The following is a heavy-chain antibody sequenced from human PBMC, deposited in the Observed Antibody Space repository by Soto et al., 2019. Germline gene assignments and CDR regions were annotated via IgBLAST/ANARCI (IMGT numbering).Heavy chain of an antibody. CDR1: GGSIRGYY. V-gene: IGHV4-59*01. Sequence: PSETLSLTCTVSGGSIRGYYWTWIRQPPGKGLEWIGYINYSGTTKYNPSLNSRVTISADTSQNQISLRLTSVTAADTALYYCAREVASYGSTYFDYWGQGTLVTVS. J-gene: IGHJ4*02. CDR2: INYSGTT. D-gene: IGHD3-16*01. CDR3: AREVASYGSTYFDY.